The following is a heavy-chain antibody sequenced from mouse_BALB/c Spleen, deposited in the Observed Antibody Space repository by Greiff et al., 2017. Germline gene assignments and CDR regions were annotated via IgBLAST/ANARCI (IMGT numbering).Heavy chain of an antibody. Sequence: EVKLMESGGGLVKPGGSLKLSCAASGFTFSDYYMYWVRQTPEKRLEWVATISAGGSYTYYPDSVKGRFTISRDNAKNNLYLQMSSLKSEDTAMYYCARSYYGYEKYYAMDDWGQGTSVTVSS. J-gene: IGHJ4*01. CDR1: GFTFSDYY. V-gene: IGHV5-4*02. CDR2: ISAGGSYT. D-gene: IGHD1-2*01. CDR3: ARSYYGYEKYYAMDD.